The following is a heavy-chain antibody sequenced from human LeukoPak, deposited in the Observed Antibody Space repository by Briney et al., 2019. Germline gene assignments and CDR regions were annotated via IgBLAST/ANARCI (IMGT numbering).Heavy chain of an antibody. J-gene: IGHJ3*02. CDR2: ISSSGSTI. D-gene: IGHD5-12*01. V-gene: IGHV3-48*03. Sequence: GGSLRLSCAASGFTFSGYEMNWVRQAPGKGLEWVSCISSSGSTIYYADSVKGRFTISRDNAKNSLYLQMNSLRAEDTAVYYCARVGASLPFDIWGQGTMVTVSS. CDR1: GFTFSGYE. CDR3: ARVGASLPFDI.